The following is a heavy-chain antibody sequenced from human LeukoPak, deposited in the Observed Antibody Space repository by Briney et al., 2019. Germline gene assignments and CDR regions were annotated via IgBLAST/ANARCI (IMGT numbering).Heavy chain of an antibody. CDR1: GFTFNDYY. V-gene: IGHV3-11*01. J-gene: IGHJ5*02. Sequence: GGSLRLSCAASGFTFNDYYMSWIRQAPGKGLEWLSYINIGGTNTHYADSVKGRFTISRDNAKKSLYLEMNNLRAEDTAVCYCATDGAGFDTWGQGVLVTVSS. CDR2: INIGGTNT. CDR3: ATDGAGFDT.